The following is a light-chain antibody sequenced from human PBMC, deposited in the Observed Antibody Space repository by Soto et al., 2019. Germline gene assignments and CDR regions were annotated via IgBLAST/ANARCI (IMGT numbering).Light chain of an antibody. CDR3: QQYDSYPLT. V-gene: IGKV1-5*01. J-gene: IGKJ4*01. Sequence: DVQMTQSPSTLSASVGDRVTITSRPSQSINNLLAWYQQKPGKAPKFLIYDVSSFESGVPSRFSGSGSGTEFTLTISSLQPEDFATYYCQQYDSYPLTFGGGTKVDIK. CDR2: DVS. CDR1: QSINNL.